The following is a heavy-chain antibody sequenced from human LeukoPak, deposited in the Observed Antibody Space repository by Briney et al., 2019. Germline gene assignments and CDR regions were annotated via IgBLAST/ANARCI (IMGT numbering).Heavy chain of an antibody. CDR3: AREKGRGVISPYFDY. CDR2: IYSDGST. D-gene: IGHD3-10*01. V-gene: IGHV3-53*01. J-gene: IGHJ4*02. CDR1: GFTVSSNF. Sequence: PGGSLRLSCAASGFTVSSNFMSGVRQPPGKGLEWVSVIYSDGSTYYEDSVKGRFTISRDNSKNTLSLQMNSLGAEDTAVYYCAREKGRGVISPYFDYWGQGTLVTVSS.